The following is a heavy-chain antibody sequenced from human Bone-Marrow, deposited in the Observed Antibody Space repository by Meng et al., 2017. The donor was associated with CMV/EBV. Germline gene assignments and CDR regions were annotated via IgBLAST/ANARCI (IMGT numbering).Heavy chain of an antibody. V-gene: IGHV3-11*01. Sequence: GGSRRFSCAASGFTFSDYYMSWIRQAPGKGLEWVSYISSSGSTIYYADSVKGRFTISRDNAKNSLYLQMNSLRAEDTAVYYCANSIAARPSVDPWGQGTLVTVSS. CDR3: ANSIAARPSVDP. J-gene: IGHJ5*02. CDR2: ISSSGSTI. CDR1: GFTFSDYY. D-gene: IGHD6-6*01.